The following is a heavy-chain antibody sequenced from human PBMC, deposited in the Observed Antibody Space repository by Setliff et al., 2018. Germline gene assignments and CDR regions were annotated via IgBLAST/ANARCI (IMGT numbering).Heavy chain of an antibody. CDR3: VRGQGPRTVVAIPFDH. CDR2: INPGGGST. CDR1: GYSFPSYG. D-gene: IGHD3-22*01. Sequence: GASVKVSCKASGYSFPSYGISWVRQAPGQGLAWMGMINPGGGSTTYAQKFQGRVTMTTDTSTSTAYMELTRLTTDDTALYYCVRGQGPRTVVAIPFDHWGQGTLVTVSS. J-gene: IGHJ4*02. V-gene: IGHV1-18*01.